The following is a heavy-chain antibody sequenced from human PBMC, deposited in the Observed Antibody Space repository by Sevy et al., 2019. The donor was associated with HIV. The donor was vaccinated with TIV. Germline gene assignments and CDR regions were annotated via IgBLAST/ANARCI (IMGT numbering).Heavy chain of an antibody. Sequence: GGSLRLSCAASGFTFSSYSMHWVRQAPGKGLVLVSRINPYGNSVTYADSVRGRFTISRDNAKNTLYLQMSSLRADDTAVYYCSRAPADYSTGWSADWGQGTLVTVSS. CDR2: INPYGNSV. D-gene: IGHD6-19*01. V-gene: IGHV3-74*01. J-gene: IGHJ4*02. CDR1: GFTFSSYS. CDR3: SRAPADYSTGWSAD.